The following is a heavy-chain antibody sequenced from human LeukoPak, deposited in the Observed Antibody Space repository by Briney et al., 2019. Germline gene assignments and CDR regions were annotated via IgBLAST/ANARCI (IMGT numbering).Heavy chain of an antibody. CDR2: IYYSGST. J-gene: IGHJ6*03. V-gene: IGHV4-59*01. D-gene: IGHD6-13*01. Sequence: SETLSLTCTVSGGSISSYYWIWIRQPPGKGLEWSGYIYYSGSTNYNPSLKSRVTISVDTSKNQFSLKLSSVTAADTAVYYCASLAAAGTINYYSYMDVWGKGTTVTVSS. CDR1: GGSISSYY. CDR3: ASLAAAGTINYYSYMDV.